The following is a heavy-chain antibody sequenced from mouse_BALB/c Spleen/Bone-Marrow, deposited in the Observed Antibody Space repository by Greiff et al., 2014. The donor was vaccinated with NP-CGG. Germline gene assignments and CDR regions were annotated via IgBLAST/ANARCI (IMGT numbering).Heavy chain of an antibody. D-gene: IGHD2-4*01. Sequence: VQLQQSGAELVKPGASVRLSCKASGYTFTSYWMHWVKQRPGQGLEWIGEINPSNGRTNNNEKFKTKATLTVDKSSSTAYMQLSSLTSEDSAVYYCARGDYDEENYAMDYWGQGTSVTVSS. CDR1: GYTFTSYW. CDR3: ARGDYDEENYAMDY. V-gene: IGHV1S81*02. J-gene: IGHJ4*01. CDR2: INPSNGRT.